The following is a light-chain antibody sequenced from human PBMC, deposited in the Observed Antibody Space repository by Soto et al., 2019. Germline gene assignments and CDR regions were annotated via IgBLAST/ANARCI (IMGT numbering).Light chain of an antibody. CDR3: QQRYTWVT. CDR1: QSVGNS. Sequence: EIVLTQSPATLSLYPGERATLSCRASQSVGNSLAWFQQTPGQAPRLLIYDASTLATGIPARFSGSGSGTAFTLTISSLEPEDSAVYYCQQRYTWVTFGGGTKVEIK. CDR2: DAS. J-gene: IGKJ4*02. V-gene: IGKV3-11*01.